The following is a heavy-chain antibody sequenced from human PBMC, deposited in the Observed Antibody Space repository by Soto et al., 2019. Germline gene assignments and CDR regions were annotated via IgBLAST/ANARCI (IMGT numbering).Heavy chain of an antibody. D-gene: IGHD5-12*01. CDR3: ARLQTGRGYSGYEYYFDY. V-gene: IGHV4-39*01. Sequence: QLQLQESGPGLVKPSETLSLTCTVSGGSISSSSYYWGWIRQPPGKGLEWIGSIYYSGSTYYNPSLKSRVTISVDTSKNQFSLKLSSVTAADTAVYYCARLQTGRGYSGYEYYFDYWGQGTLVTVSS. J-gene: IGHJ4*02. CDR2: IYYSGST. CDR1: GGSISSSSYY.